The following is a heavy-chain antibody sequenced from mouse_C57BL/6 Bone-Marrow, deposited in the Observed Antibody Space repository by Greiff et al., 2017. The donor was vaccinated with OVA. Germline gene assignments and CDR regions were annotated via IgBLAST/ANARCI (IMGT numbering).Heavy chain of an antibody. CDR2: IRLKSDNYAT. CDR1: GFTFSNYW. Sequence: EVKLMESGGGLVQPGGSMKLSCVASGFTFSNYWMNWVRQSPEKGLEWVAQIRLKSDNYATHYAESVKGRFTISRDDSKSSVYLQMNNLRAEDTGIYYCTGGSSFFYYAMDSWGQGTSVTVSS. CDR3: TGGSSFFYYAMDS. V-gene: IGHV6-3*01. J-gene: IGHJ4*01. D-gene: IGHD1-1*01.